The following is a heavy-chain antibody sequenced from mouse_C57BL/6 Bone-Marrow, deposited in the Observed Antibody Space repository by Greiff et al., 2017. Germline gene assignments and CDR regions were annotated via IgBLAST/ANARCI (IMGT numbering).Heavy chain of an antibody. CDR2: IDPSDSYT. V-gene: IGHV1-50*01. CDR3: ARDYYGSSWYVDV. CDR1: GYTFTSYW. J-gene: IGHJ1*03. D-gene: IGHD1-1*01. Sequence: VQLQQPGAELVKPGASVKLSCKASGYTFTSYWMQWVKQRPGQGLEWIGEIDPSDSYTNYNQKFKGKATLTVDTSSSTAYMQLSSLTSEDSAVYYCARDYYGSSWYVDVWGTGTTVTVSS.